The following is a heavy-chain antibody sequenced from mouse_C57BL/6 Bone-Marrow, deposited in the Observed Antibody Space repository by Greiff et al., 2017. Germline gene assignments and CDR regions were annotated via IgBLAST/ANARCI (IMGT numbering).Heavy chain of an antibody. Sequence: VHVKQSGAELVRPGSSVKMSCKTSGYTFTSYGINWVKQRPGQGLEWIGYIYMGNGYTEYNEKFKGKATLTSDTSSSTAYMQLSSLTSEDSAIYFCARRGANWAFDYWGQGTTLTVSS. CDR2: IYMGNGYT. D-gene: IGHD4-1*01. V-gene: IGHV1-58*01. CDR1: GYTFTSYG. J-gene: IGHJ2*01. CDR3: ARRGANWAFDY.